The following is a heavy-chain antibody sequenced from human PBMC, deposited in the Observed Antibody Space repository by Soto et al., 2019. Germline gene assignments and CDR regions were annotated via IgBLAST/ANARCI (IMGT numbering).Heavy chain of an antibody. CDR2: ISAHNGNT. J-gene: IGHJ5*02. V-gene: IGHV1-18*01. D-gene: IGHD3-16*02. Sequence: QVHLVQSGGEVKEPGASVKVSCKASGYTFTTYGITWVRQAPGQGLEWIGWISAHNGNTNYAQKFQGRVSMTTDTSTRTAYMELGSLRSDDTAVYYCAREGLYDSVWGSYRYINWFDPWGQGTLVTVSS. CDR3: AREGLYDSVWGSYRYINWFDP. CDR1: GYTFTTYG.